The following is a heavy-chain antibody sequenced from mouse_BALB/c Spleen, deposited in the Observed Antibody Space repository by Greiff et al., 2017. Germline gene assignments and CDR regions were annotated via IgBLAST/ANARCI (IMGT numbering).Heavy chain of an antibody. CDR2: INPYNGDT. J-gene: IGHJ4*01. CDR1: GYSFTGYF. V-gene: IGHV1-37*01. CDR3: GRSIQRPYAMDY. Sequence: VHVKQSGPGLVKPGASGKISCKASGYSFTGYFMNWVKQSHGKSLEWIGRINPYNGDTFYNQKFKGKATLTVDKSSSTAHMELLSLTSEDSAVYYCGRSIQRPYAMDYWGQGTSVTVSS.